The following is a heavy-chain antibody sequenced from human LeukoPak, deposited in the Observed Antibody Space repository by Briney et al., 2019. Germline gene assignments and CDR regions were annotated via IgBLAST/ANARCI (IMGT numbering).Heavy chain of an antibody. CDR3: ARGTYYDFWSGYYTGNWFDP. D-gene: IGHD3-3*01. CDR2: INPNSGGT. CDR1: GYTFTGYY. J-gene: IGHJ5*02. V-gene: IGHV1-2*02. Sequence: ASVKVSCKASGYTFTGYYMHWVRQAPGQGLEWMGWINPNSGGTNYAQKFQGRVTMTRDTSISTAYMELSRLRSDDTAVYYCARGTYYDFWSGYYTGNWFDPWGRGTLVTVSS.